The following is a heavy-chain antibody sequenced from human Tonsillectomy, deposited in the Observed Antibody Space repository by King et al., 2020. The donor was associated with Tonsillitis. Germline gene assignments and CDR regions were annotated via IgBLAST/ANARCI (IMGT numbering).Heavy chain of an antibody. J-gene: IGHJ6*03. D-gene: IGHD2-2*01. V-gene: IGHV3-21*01. CDR1: GFTFSSYS. Sequence: VQLVESGGGLVKPGGSLRLSCAASGFTFSSYSMNWVRQAPGKGLEWVSSISSSSSYIYYADSVKGRFTISRDNAKNSLYLQMNSLRAEDTAVYYCARGSSCSSTSCFSPIRYYYYYYYMDVWGTGTTVTVSS. CDR2: ISSSSSYI. CDR3: ARGSSCSSTSCFSPIRYYYYYYYMDV.